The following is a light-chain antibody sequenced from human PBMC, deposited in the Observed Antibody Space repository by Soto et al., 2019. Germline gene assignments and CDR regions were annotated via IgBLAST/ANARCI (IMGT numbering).Light chain of an antibody. V-gene: IGKV3-11*01. J-gene: IGKJ1*01. CDR2: DAS. CDR1: QSVSSY. CDR3: QQRSNWPPWT. Sequence: EIVLTQSPGTLSLSPGERATLSCRASQSVSSYLAWYQQKPGQAPRLLIYDASNRATGIPARFSGSGSGTDFTLTISSLEPEDFAVYYCQQRSNWPPWTFGQGTKVHIK.